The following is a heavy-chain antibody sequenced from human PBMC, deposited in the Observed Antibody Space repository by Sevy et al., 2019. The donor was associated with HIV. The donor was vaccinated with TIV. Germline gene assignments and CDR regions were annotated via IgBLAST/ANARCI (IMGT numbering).Heavy chain of an antibody. Sequence: GGSLRLSCAASGLNFSKYSFNWVRQAPEKGLEWISHISRSGTTTYYAESVKGRFTVSRDNAKNSLYLQMSSLRDEDTAVYYCARDHDFWSGYTALSYYSLSYYYGMDVWGQGTTVTVSS. J-gene: IGHJ6*02. V-gene: IGHV3-48*02. CDR3: ARDHDFWSGYTALSYYSLSYYYGMDV. CDR1: GLNFSKYS. D-gene: IGHD3-3*01. CDR2: ISRSGTTT.